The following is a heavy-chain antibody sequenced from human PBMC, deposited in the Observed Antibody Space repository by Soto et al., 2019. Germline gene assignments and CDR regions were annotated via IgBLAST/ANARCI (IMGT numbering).Heavy chain of an antibody. D-gene: IGHD4-17*01. J-gene: IGHJ6*02. V-gene: IGHV1-69*01. CDR2: IIPMFGTT. CDR1: GGTFSNYG. Sequence: QVQLVQSGAEVKKPGSSVKVSCKASGGTFSNYGLSWVRQAPGQGLEWMGGIIPMFGTTIYAQKFQGRVTITADESTSTAYMELRSLRSEATALYYCARDSEGPLTTTVTKYYYYYGMDVWGQGTTVTVSS. CDR3: ARDSEGPLTTTVTKYYYYYGMDV.